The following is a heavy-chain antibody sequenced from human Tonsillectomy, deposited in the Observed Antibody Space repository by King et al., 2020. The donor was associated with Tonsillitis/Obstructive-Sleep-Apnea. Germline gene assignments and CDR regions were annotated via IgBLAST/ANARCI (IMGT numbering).Heavy chain of an antibody. J-gene: IGHJ4*02. CDR2: INHSGST. Sequence: VQLQQWGAGLLKPSETLSLTCAVYGGSFSGYYWSWIRQPPGTGLEWIGEINHSGSTNYNPSLKSRVTISVDTSKNQFSLKLSSVTAAETAVYYCARDPVYCSSTSCFFDYWGQGTLVTVSS. V-gene: IGHV4-34*01. D-gene: IGHD2-2*01. CDR1: GGSFSGYY. CDR3: ARDPVYCSSTSCFFDY.